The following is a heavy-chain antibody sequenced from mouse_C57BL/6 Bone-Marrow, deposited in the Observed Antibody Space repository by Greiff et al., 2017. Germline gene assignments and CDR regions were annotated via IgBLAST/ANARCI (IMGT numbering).Heavy chain of an antibody. CDR1: GYTFTDYN. Sequence: EVQLQQSGPELVKPGASVKLSCKASGYTFTDYNMHWVKQSHGQSLEWIGYINPNNGGTSYNQKFKGKATLTVNTSSSTAYMELRSLTSEDSAVYYCGGGYYAMDYWGQGTSVTVSS. CDR3: GGGYYAMDY. J-gene: IGHJ4*01. V-gene: IGHV1-22*01. CDR2: INPNNGGT.